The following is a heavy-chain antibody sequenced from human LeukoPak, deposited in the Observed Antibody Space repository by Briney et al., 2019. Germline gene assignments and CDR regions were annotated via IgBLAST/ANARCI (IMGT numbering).Heavy chain of an antibody. CDR2: ISSSSDTK. Sequence: GGSLRLSCAASGFTFGPYTMNWVRQAPGKGLEWVSYISSSSDTKYYADSVKGRFTISRDNSKNTLYLQMNSLRAEDTAVYYCARVEAKGYFQHWGQGTLVTVSS. J-gene: IGHJ1*01. CDR1: GFTFGPYT. CDR3: ARVEAKGYFQH. V-gene: IGHV3-48*01. D-gene: IGHD3-3*01.